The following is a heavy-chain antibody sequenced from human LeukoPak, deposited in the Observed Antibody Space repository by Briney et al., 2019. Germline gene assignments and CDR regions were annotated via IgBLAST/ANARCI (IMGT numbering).Heavy chain of an antibody. D-gene: IGHD3-22*01. CDR3: ARDGGSGFYYYYGMDV. V-gene: IGHV1-8*01. CDR1: GYTFTSYD. Sequence: ASVKVSCKASGYTFTSYDMNWVRQAPGQGLEGMGWMNPNSGNTGYAQKFQGRVTMTRNTSISTAYMELSSLRSEDTAVYYCARDGGSGFYYYYGMDVWGQGTTVTVSS. CDR2: MNPNSGNT. J-gene: IGHJ6*02.